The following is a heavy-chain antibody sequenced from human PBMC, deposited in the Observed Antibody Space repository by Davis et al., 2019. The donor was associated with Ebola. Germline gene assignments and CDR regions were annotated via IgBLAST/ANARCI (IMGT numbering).Heavy chain of an antibody. CDR2: ISTYSGET. J-gene: IGHJ6*03. CDR1: GYTFTSYG. CDR3: ARATHPHYYYYMDV. Sequence: ASVKVSCKASGYTFTSYGISWVRQAPGQGLEWMGWISTYSGETKYPQKFQGRVTMTTDTSASTAYMELRSLRSDDTAVFYCARATHPHYYYYMDVWGKGTTVTVSS. V-gene: IGHV1-18*01.